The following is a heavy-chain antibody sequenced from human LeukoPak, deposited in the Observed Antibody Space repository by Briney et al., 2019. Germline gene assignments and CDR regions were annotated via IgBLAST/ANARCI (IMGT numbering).Heavy chain of an antibody. CDR2: INHSGST. CDR3: ASTCSGGSCYSFTPFDY. Sequence: SETLSLTCAVYGGSFSGYYWSWIRQPPGKGLEWIGEINHSGSTSYNPSLKSRVTISVDTSKNQFSLKLSSVTAADTAVYYCASTCSGGSCYSFTPFDYWGQGTLVTVSS. V-gene: IGHV4-34*01. J-gene: IGHJ4*02. D-gene: IGHD2-15*01. CDR1: GGSFSGYY.